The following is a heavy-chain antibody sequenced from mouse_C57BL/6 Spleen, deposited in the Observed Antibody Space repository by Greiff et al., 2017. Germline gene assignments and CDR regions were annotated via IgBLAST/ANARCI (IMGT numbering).Heavy chain of an antibody. V-gene: IGHV10-3*01. CDR3: VRGRDVYYNWYFDV. Sequence: EVKLVESGGGLVQPKGSLKLSCAASGFTFNTYAMHWVRQAPGKGLEWVARIRSKSSNYATYYADSVKDRFTISRDDSQSMLYPQMNNLKTEDTAMYYCVRGRDVYYNWYFDVWGTGTTVTVSS. CDR1: GFTFNTYA. D-gene: IGHD2-3*01. J-gene: IGHJ1*03. CDR2: IRSKSSNYAT.